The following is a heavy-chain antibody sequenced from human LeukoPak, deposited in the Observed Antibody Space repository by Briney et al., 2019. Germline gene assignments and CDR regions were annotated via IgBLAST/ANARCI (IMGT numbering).Heavy chain of an antibody. D-gene: IGHD3-22*01. CDR1: GGTFSSYA. V-gene: IGHV1-69*13. J-gene: IGHJ4*02. CDR3: ARSLYYYDSSGYYPIGY. Sequence: SVKVSCKASGGTFSSYAISWVRQAPGQGLEWMGGIIPIFGTANYAQKFQGRVTITADESTSTAYMELSSLRSEDTAVYYCARSLYYYDSSGYYPIGYWGQGTLVTVSS. CDR2: IIPIFGTA.